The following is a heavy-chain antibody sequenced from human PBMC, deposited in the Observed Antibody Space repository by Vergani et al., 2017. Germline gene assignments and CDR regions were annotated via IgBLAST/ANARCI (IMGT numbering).Heavy chain of an antibody. CDR3: ARGDPLTGDLRY. J-gene: IGHJ4*02. CDR2: INPNSGGT. V-gene: IGHV1-2*02. D-gene: IGHD7-27*01. Sequence: QVQLVQSGAEVKKPGASVKVSCKASGYTFTGYYMHWVRQAPGQGLEWMGWINPNSGGTNYAQKLQGRVTMTTDTSTSTAYMELRSLRSDDTAVYYCARGDPLTGDLRYWGQGTLVTVSS. CDR1: GYTFTGYY.